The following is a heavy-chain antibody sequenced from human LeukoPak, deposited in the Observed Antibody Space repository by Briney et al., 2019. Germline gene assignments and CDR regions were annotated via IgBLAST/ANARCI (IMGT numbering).Heavy chain of an antibody. V-gene: IGHV3-49*04. CDR2: IRSKAYGGTT. CDR1: GFTFGDYA. D-gene: IGHD6-13*01. Sequence: GGSLRLSCTASGFTFGDYAMSWVRQAPGKGLEGVGFIRSKAYGGTTEYAASVKGRFTISRDDSKSIAYLQMNSLKTEDTAVYYCTRDRWQQGNYWGQGTLVTVSS. CDR3: TRDRWQQGNY. J-gene: IGHJ4*02.